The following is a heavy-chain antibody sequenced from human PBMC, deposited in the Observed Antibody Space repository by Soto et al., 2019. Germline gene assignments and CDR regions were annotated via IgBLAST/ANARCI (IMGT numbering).Heavy chain of an antibody. CDR1: GFTFSSYA. D-gene: IGHD3-9*01. CDR3: AKDGYLDTYYFDY. J-gene: IGHJ4*02. V-gene: IGHV3-30-3*01. Sequence: VGSLRLSCAASGFTFSSYAMHWVRQAPGKGLEWVAVISYDGISKHYADSVKGRFSISRDDSENTLYVQMNSLRAEDTAVYYCAKDGYLDTYYFDYWGQGTLVTVSS. CDR2: ISYDGISK.